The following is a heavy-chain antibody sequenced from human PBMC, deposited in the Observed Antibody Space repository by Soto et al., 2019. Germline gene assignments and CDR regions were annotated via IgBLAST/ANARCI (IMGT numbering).Heavy chain of an antibody. CDR1: GGTFSSYA. CDR3: ARVVVAALYYYGMDV. J-gene: IGHJ6*02. V-gene: IGHV1-69*13. Sequence: GASVKVSCKASGGTFSSYAISWVRQAPGQGLEWMGGIIPIFGTANYAQKFQGRVTITADESTSTAYMELSSLRSEDTAVYYCARVVVAALYYYGMDVWGQGTTVTVSS. CDR2: IIPIFGTA. D-gene: IGHD2-15*01.